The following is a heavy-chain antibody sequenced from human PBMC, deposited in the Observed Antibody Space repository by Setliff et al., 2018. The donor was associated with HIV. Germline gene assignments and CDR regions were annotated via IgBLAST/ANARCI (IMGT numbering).Heavy chain of an antibody. CDR2: IYYSGST. V-gene: IGHV4-59*01. CDR3: ASGDGTKYYYYYYMDV. J-gene: IGHJ6*03. D-gene: IGHD1-7*01. CDR1: GGSISSYY. Sequence: ETLSLTCTVSGGSISSYYWSWIRQPPGKGLEWIGYIYYSGSTNYNPSLKSRVTISVDTSKNQFSLKLSSVTAADTAVYYCASGDGTKYYYYYYMDVWGKGTTVTVSS.